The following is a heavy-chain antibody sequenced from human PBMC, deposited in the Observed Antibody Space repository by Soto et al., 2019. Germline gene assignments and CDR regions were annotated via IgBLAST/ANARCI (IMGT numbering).Heavy chain of an antibody. CDR2: IYHGGRT. CDR1: GDSVTNYF. J-gene: IGHJ4*02. D-gene: IGHD2-8*01. V-gene: IGHV4-59*02. Sequence: SETLSLTCTVSGDSVTNYFWSWMRQPPGKGLEWIGHIYHGGRTNYSPSLRSRVTMSLDSSKNQFSLNLSSVTAADTAVYFCAREPGYCTNGVCPIFDFWGQGLLVNVSS. CDR3: AREPGYCTNGVCPIFDF.